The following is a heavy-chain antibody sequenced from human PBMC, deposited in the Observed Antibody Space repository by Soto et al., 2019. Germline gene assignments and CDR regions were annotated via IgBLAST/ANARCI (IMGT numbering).Heavy chain of an antibody. Sequence: EVHVLESGGRLVQPGGSLRLSCAASGFTFSSHAMTWVRQTPGKGLEWVATISAGSGAPYYAGSVEGRFTVSRANSKNTVSLQMDSLRAGDTARYYCARDRLGFGDLDSWGPGTLVTVSS. CDR2: ISAGSGAP. CDR1: GFTFSSHA. J-gene: IGHJ4*02. CDR3: ARDRLGFGDLDS. D-gene: IGHD3-10*01. V-gene: IGHV3-23*01.